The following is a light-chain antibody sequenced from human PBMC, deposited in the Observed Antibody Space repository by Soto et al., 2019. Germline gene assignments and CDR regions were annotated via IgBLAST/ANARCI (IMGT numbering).Light chain of an antibody. CDR1: SSDVGGYNY. CDR3: CSYAGSYTFV. V-gene: IGLV2-11*01. J-gene: IGLJ2*01. Sequence: QSALTQPRSVSGSPGQSVTISCTGTSSDVGGYNYVSWYQHHPGKAPKLMIYDVSKRPSGVPDRFSGSKSGNTASLTISGLQAEDEADYCCCSYAGSYTFVFGGGTKLTVL. CDR2: DVS.